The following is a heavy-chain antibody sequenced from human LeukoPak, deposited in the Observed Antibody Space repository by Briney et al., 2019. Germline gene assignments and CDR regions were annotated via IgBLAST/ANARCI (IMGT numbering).Heavy chain of an antibody. J-gene: IGHJ4*02. CDR2: ISWNSGSI. V-gene: IGHV3-9*01. Sequence: GGSLRLSCAASGFTFDDYAMHWVRQAPGKGLEWVSGISWNSGSIGYADSVKGRFTISRDNAKNSLYLQMNSLRAEDTALYYCAKDRARWLQSFDYWGLGTLVTVSS. CDR1: GFTFDDYA. D-gene: IGHD5-24*01. CDR3: AKDRARWLQSFDY.